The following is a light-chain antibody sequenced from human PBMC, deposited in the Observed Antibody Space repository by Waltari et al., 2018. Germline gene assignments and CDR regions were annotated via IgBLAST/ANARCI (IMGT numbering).Light chain of an antibody. V-gene: IGLV1-44*01. J-gene: IGLJ3*02. CDR3: AAWDDSLKGQV. CDR2: SND. CDR1: TSNIGSYA. Sequence: QSVVTQPPSASGTPGQTVTISCSGTTSNIGSYAVNWYQQLPGTAPRLLIYSNDQRPSGVPDRFSGSRSGTSASLAISGLQSEDGADYYCAAWDDSLKGQVFGGGTKLTVL.